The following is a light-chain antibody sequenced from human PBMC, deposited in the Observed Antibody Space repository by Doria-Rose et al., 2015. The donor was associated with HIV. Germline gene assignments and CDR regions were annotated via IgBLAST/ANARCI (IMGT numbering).Light chain of an antibody. V-gene: IGKV3-20*01. J-gene: IGKJ1*01. Sequence: TQSPGTLSLSPGERATLSCRASQSFSSTYLAWYQQKPGQAPSLLIYDGSTRATGIPDRFSASGSGTDLTLTINRLEPEDFALYYCHQYGTSWTVGQGTKVEI. CDR1: QSFSSTY. CDR3: HQYGTSWT. CDR2: DGS.